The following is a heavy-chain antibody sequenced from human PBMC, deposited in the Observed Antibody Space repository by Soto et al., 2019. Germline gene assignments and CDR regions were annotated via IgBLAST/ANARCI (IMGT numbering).Heavy chain of an antibody. V-gene: IGHV4-59*01. CDR2: IYYSVST. CDR3: ASGGYCSGGSCYPVSTGYGMDV. D-gene: IGHD2-15*01. J-gene: IGHJ6*02. CDR1: GGSISSYY. Sequence: SETLSLTCTVSGGSISSYYWSWIRQPPGKGLEWIGYIYYSVSTNYNPSLKSRVTISVDTSKNQFSLKLSSVTAADTAVYYCASGGYCSGGSCYPVSTGYGMDVWGQGTKVTVSS.